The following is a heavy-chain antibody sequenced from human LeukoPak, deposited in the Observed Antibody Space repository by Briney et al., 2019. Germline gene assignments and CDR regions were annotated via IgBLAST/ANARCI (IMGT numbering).Heavy chain of an antibody. CDR3: ARDERYSGYDLWYYFDY. CDR1: GFTFSSYS. V-gene: IGHV3-21*01. J-gene: IGHJ4*02. Sequence: GGSLRLSCAASGFTFSSYSMNWVRQAPGKGLEWVSSISSSSSHIYYADSVKGRFTISRDNAKNSLYLQMNSLRAEDTAVYYCARDERYSGYDLWYYFDYWGQGTLVTVSS. CDR2: ISSSSSHI. D-gene: IGHD5-12*01.